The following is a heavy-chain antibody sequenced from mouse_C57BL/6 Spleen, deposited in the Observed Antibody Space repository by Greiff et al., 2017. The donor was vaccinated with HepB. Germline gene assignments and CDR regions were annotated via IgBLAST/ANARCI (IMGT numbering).Heavy chain of an antibody. Sequence: QVQLQQSGPGLVQPSQSLSITCTVSGFSLTSYGVHWVRQSPGKGLEWLGVIWRGGSTDYNAAFMSRLSITKDNSKSQVVFKMNSMQAEDTAIYYCAIRVYYGSSYGYFDVWGTGTTVTVSS. CDR1: GFSLTSYG. V-gene: IGHV2-5*01. CDR2: IWRGGST. J-gene: IGHJ1*03. D-gene: IGHD1-1*01. CDR3: AIRVYYGSSYGYFDV.